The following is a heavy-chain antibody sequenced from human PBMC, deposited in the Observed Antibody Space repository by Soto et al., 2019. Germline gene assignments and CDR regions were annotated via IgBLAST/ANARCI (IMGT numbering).Heavy chain of an antibody. CDR1: GGSISSYY. CDR2: IYYSGST. CDR3: ARRVITFGGVIASYDY. D-gene: IGHD3-16*02. V-gene: IGHV4-59*08. Sequence: PSDTLSLTCTVSGGSISSYYWSWIRQPPGKGLEWIGYIYYSGSTNYNPSLKSRVTISVDTSKNQFSLKLSSVTAADTAVYYCARRVITFGGVIASYDYWGQGTLVTVSS. J-gene: IGHJ4*02.